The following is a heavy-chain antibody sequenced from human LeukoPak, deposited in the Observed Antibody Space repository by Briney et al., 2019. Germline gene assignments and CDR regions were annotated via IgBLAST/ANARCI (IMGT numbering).Heavy chain of an antibody. D-gene: IGHD6-25*01. CDR3: TKTWDSSGWYYYYYMDI. V-gene: IGHV4-4*07. Sequence: SETLSLTCTVSGDSVSTYYWSWIRQPAGKGLEWIGRISTNGSTNYNPSLKSRVTISLDTSKNQFSLRLSSVTAADTAVYYCTKTWDSSGWYYYYYMDIWGKGTTVTISS. J-gene: IGHJ6*03. CDR2: ISTNGST. CDR1: GDSVSTYY.